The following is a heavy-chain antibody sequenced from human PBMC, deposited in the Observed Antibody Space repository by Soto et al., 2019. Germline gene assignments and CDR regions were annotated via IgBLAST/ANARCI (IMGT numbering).Heavy chain of an antibody. V-gene: IGHV4-4*02. D-gene: IGHD2-2*01. CDR1: GDSVSSSSC. Sequence: QVRLQESGPGLVEPSGTLSLTCAVSGDSVSSSSCWSWVRQAPGKGLVWIGEIYHSGTFNYNPSLASQVSVSVDRSRNQLFSTLKSVTAADTAVYLCVRAVPAADWHYSGMDVWGQGTTVTVSS. CDR3: VRAVPAADWHYSGMDV. CDR2: IYHSGTF. J-gene: IGHJ6*02.